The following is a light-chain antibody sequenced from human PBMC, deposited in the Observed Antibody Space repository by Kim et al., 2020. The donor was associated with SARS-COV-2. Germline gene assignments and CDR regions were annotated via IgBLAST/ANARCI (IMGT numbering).Light chain of an antibody. CDR1: RSDCRGYNP. V-gene: IGLV2-23*02. CDR2: WVR. Sequence: GQCITTPCNGDRSDCRGYNPVSLYQKKPGKAPKIIIYWVRKPASGVSNRLSGSKSGNTASLKISGLQAEEGADYFCRSYAGSKGYVFGTGTKVTVL. J-gene: IGLJ1*01. CDR3: RSYAGSKGYV.